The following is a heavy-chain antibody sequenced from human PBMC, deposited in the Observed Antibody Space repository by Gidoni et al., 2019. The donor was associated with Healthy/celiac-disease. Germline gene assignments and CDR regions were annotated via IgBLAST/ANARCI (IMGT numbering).Heavy chain of an antibody. CDR3: ARGVVIRVGAYYYYYGMDV. CDR1: GGSFSGYY. Sequence: QVQLQQWGAGLLKPSETLSLTCAVYGGSFSGYYWSWIRQPPGKGLEWIGEINHSGSTNYNPSLKSRVTISVDTSKNQFSLKLSSVTAADTAVYYCARGVVIRVGAYYYYYGMDVWGQGTTVTVSS. J-gene: IGHJ6*02. V-gene: IGHV4-34*01. CDR2: INHSGST. D-gene: IGHD3-22*01.